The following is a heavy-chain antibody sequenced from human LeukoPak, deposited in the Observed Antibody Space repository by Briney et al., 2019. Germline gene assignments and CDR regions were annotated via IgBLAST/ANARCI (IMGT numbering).Heavy chain of an antibody. CDR2: ISTGSHYI. J-gene: IGHJ4*02. Sequence: GGSLRLSCAASGFTFTSYTMNWVRQAPGKGLEWVSFISTGSHYIYYADSVKGRFTISRDNAKNSLYLQMSSLRAEDTAVYYCARNLGSCSSTSCYSDFDSWGQGTLVTVSP. CDR1: GFTFTSYT. CDR3: ARNLGSCSSTSCYSDFDS. D-gene: IGHD2-2*01. V-gene: IGHV3-21*01.